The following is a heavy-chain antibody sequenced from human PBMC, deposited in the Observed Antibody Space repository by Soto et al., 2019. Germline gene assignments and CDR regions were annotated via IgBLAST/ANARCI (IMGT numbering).Heavy chain of an antibody. CDR1: GFIFDDYA. J-gene: IGHJ4*02. CDR3: VKDSYDFWSGYPDY. CDR2: ISGNSGSI. Sequence: EVKLVESGGGLVQPGRSLRLSCAASGFIFDDYAIHWVRQAPGKGLEWVSGISGNSGSIGYADSVKGRFTISRDNDXNSLYLQMNSLRGEDTAFYYCVKDSYDFWSGYPDYWGQGTLVTVSS. V-gene: IGHV3-9*01. D-gene: IGHD3-3*01.